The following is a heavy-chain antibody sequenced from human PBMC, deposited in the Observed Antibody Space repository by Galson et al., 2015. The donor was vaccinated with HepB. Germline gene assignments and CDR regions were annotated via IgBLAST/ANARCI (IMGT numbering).Heavy chain of an antibody. Sequence: SLKLSCAASGFTFSSYSMNWVRQAPGKGLEWVSYISSSSSTIYYAHSVKGRFTITRDNAKNSRYLKMNSLRDEDTAVYYCARSIPPWNEMDYWGQGTLVTVSS. D-gene: IGHD1-1*01. V-gene: IGHV3-48*02. CDR1: GFTFSSYS. J-gene: IGHJ4*02. CDR3: ARSIPPWNEMDY. CDR2: ISSSSSTI.